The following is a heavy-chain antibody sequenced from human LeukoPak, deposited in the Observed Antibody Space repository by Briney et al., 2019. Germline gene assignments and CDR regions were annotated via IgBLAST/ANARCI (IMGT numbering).Heavy chain of an antibody. Sequence: SETLSLTCAVYGGSFCNYYWSWIRQPPGRGLEWIGEINDSGRTNYNPSLMSRVTVSVDTSKNQFSLRLTSMTATDTAVYYCARRWNYGRNYYIDVWGNGGTVSVS. V-gene: IGHV4-34*01. CDR1: GGSFCNYY. D-gene: IGHD1-7*01. CDR3: ARRWNYGRNYYIDV. CDR2: INDSGRT. J-gene: IGHJ6*03.